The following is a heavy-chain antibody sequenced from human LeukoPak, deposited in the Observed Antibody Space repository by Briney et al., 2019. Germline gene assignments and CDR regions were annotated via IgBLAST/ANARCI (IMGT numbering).Heavy chain of an antibody. J-gene: IGHJ4*02. D-gene: IGHD1-26*01. Sequence: GGSLRLSCAASGFPISNYAMNWVRQAPGKGLEWVSSISESGDKTDYADSVRGRFTISRDNSQNTLYLQINSLRDEDTALYYCAKQWVDCWGQGTLVTVSS. CDR1: GFPISNYA. CDR3: AKQWVDC. CDR2: ISESGDKT. V-gene: IGHV3-23*01.